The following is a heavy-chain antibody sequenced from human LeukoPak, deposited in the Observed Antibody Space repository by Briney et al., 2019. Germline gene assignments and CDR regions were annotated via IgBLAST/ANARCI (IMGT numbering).Heavy chain of an antibody. CDR1: GFTFSSYG. CDR3: AKVRWVLRRYYFDY. CDR2: IRYDGSNK. Sequence: PGGSLRLSCAASGFTFSSYGMHWVRQAPGKGLEWVAFIRYDGSNKYYADSVKGRFTISRDNSKNTLYLQMNSLRAEDTAVYYCAKVRWVLRRYYFDYWGQGTLVTVSS. V-gene: IGHV3-30*02. D-gene: IGHD1-26*01. J-gene: IGHJ4*02.